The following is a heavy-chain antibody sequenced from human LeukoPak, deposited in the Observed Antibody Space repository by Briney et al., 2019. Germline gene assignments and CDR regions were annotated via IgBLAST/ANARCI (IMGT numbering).Heavy chain of an antibody. V-gene: IGHV4-4*07. Sequence: SETLSLTCTVSGGSISSYYWSWIRQPPGKGLEWIGRIYTSGSTNYNPSLKSRVTMSVDTSKNQFSLKLSSVTAADTAVYYCARDMVRGVYTWFDPWGQGTLVTVSS. J-gene: IGHJ5*02. CDR3: ARDMVRGVYTWFDP. CDR2: IYTSGST. D-gene: IGHD3-10*01. CDR1: GGSISSYY.